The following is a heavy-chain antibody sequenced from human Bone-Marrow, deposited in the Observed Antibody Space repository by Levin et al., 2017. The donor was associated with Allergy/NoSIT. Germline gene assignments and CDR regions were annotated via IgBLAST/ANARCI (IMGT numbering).Heavy chain of an antibody. V-gene: IGHV3-13*01. CDR2: IDTAGDT. J-gene: IGHJ4*02. Sequence: GASVKVSCAASEFTFSSYDMHWVRQATGKGLEWVSTIDTAGDTYYPGSVKGRFTISRENAKNSLYLQMNSLRVGDTAVYYCARGHRGSFDYWGQGTLVTVSS. D-gene: IGHD3-16*01. CDR1: EFTFSSYD. CDR3: ARGHRGSFDY.